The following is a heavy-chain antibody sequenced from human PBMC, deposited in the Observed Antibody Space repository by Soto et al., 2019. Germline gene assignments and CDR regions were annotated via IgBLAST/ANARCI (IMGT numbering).Heavy chain of an antibody. CDR2: INHSGST. V-gene: IGHV4-34*01. CDR3: ASDIAAGVY. CDR1: GGSFSGYY. D-gene: IGHD6-13*01. J-gene: IGHJ4*02. Sequence: QVQLQQWGAGLLKPSETLSLTCAVYGGSFSGYYWSWIRQPPGKGLEWIGEINHSGSTTYNPSLKSRATISVDTSKNQFSLKLSSVTAADTAVYYCASDIAAGVYWGQGTLVTVSS.